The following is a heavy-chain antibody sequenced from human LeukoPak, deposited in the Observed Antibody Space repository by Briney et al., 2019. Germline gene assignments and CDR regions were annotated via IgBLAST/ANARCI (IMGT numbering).Heavy chain of an antibody. Sequence: SVKVSCKASGGTFSTFALSWVRQAPGRGLDWMGGIIPILRTANYAQKFQGRVTITADESTSTAYMELSSLRSEDTALYYCATSPTGDSPGYWGQGTLVTVSS. J-gene: IGHJ4*02. CDR1: GGTFSTFA. V-gene: IGHV1-69*13. CDR3: ATSPTGDSPGY. CDR2: IIPILRTA. D-gene: IGHD2-21*02.